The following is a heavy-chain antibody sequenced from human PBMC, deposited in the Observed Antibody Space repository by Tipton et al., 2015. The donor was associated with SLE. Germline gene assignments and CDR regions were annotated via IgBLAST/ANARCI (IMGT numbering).Heavy chain of an antibody. CDR2: IYYSGST. CDR3: ARGVTMIENWFDP. Sequence: TLSLTCTVSGGSISSSSYYWGWIRQPPGKGLGWIGTIYYSGSTYYNPSLKSRVTISVDTSKNQFSLKLSSVTAADTAVYYCARGVTMIENWFDPWGQGTLVTVSS. D-gene: IGHD3-22*01. J-gene: IGHJ5*02. CDR1: GGSISSSSYY. V-gene: IGHV4-39*07.